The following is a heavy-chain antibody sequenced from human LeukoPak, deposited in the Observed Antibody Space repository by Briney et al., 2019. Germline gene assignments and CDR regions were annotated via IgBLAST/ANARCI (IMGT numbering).Heavy chain of an antibody. D-gene: IGHD6-19*01. J-gene: IGHJ4*02. CDR1: GGSISSSNW. CDR2: IYHSGST. CDR3: ARLSVAGTINYFDY. V-gene: IGHV4-4*02. Sequence: PSGTPSLTCAVSGGSISSSNWWSWVRQPPGKGLEWIGEIYHSGSTNYNPSLKSRVTISVDKSKNQFSLKLSSVTAADTAVYYCARLSVAGTINYFDYWGQGTLVTVSS.